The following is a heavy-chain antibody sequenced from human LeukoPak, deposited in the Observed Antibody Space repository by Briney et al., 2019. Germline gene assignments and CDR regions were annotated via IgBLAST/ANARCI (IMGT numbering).Heavy chain of an antibody. V-gene: IGHV3-9*01. D-gene: IGHD1-26*01. CDR1: GFIFGDYW. CDR2: VSWNSGSI. Sequence: PGGSLRLSCAASGFIFGDYWMNWVRQAPGKGLEWVSGVSWNSGSIGYADSVKGRFTISRDNAKNSLYLQMNSLRAEDTALYYCAKDIVGAIEYLFDYWGQGTLVTVSS. J-gene: IGHJ4*02. CDR3: AKDIVGAIEYLFDY.